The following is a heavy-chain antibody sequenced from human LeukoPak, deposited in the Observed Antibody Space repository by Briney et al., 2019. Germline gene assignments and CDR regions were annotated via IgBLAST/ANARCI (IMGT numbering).Heavy chain of an antibody. CDR2: ISSSSSYI. J-gene: IGHJ4*02. Sequence: GGSLRLSCAASGFTFSSYSMNWVRQAPGKGLEWVSSISSSSSYIYYADSVKGRFTISRDNAKNSLYLQMNSLRAEDTAVYYCARSLPPSIAAAPPGYWGQGTLVTVSS. V-gene: IGHV3-21*01. CDR1: GFTFSSYS. D-gene: IGHD6-13*01. CDR3: ARSLPPSIAAAPPGY.